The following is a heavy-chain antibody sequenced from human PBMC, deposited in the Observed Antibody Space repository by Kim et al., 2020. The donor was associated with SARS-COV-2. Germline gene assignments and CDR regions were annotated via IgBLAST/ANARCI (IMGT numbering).Heavy chain of an antibody. D-gene: IGHD2-2*02. CDR2: INAAGVTT. CDR3: ARTWTPTYRYFDY. V-gene: IGHV3-48*03. J-gene: IGHJ4*02. Sequence: GGSLRLSCAASGFTFDNYEMNWVRQAPGKGPEWLCSINAAGVTTYYADSVRGRFTIYRDKAKTSLSLVMNSLRAEDTAVYYCARTWTPTYRYFDYWGRGTLVTVSS. CDR1: GFTFDNYE.